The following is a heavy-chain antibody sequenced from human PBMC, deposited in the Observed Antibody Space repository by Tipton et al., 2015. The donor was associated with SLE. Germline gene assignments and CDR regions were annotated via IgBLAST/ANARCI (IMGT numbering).Heavy chain of an antibody. CDR2: ISAYNGNA. V-gene: IGHV1-18*01. Sequence: QVQLVQSGVEVKKPGASVRVSCKASGYTFTTYGISWVRQAPGQGLEWMGWISAYNGNANYAQKLQGRVSMTTDTSTNTAYMEVRSLRSDDTAVYYCARENGDYFGYWGQGTLVTVSS. CDR1: GYTFTTYG. CDR3: ARENGDYFGY. J-gene: IGHJ4*02. D-gene: IGHD4-17*01.